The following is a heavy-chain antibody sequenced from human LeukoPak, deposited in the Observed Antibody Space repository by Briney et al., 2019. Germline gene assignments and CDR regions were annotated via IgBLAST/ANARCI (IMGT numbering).Heavy chain of an antibody. J-gene: IGHJ3*02. CDR3: ARYIVSYPHDAFDI. D-gene: IGHD1-26*01. Sequence: PSESLSLTWIVSGGSLSSYYWGWIRQPPGKGLEWIGYIYYSGSTNYNPSLKSRVTISVDTSKKQFSLKLSSVTAADTAFYYCARYIVSYPHDAFDIWGQGTMVTVSS. CDR2: IYYSGST. V-gene: IGHV4-59*01. CDR1: GGSLSSYY.